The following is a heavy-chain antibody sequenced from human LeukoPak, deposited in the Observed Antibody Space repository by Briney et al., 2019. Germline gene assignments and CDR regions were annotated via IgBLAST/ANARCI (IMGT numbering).Heavy chain of an antibody. V-gene: IGHV3-48*04. CDR3: ARLDASGLDY. D-gene: IGHD6-19*01. Sequence: GGSLRLSCEASGFTFTTYSMTWVRQAPGKGLEWVSYISGSGRTIYYANSVKGRFTISRDNAKNSLYLQMNSLRADDTAVYYCARLDASGLDYWGQGTLVTVSS. CDR2: ISGSGRTI. J-gene: IGHJ4*02. CDR1: GFTFTTYS.